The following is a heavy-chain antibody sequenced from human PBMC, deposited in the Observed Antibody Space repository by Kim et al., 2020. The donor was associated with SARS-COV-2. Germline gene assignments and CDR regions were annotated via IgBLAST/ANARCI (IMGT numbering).Heavy chain of an antibody. CDR1: GFTFSNAW. V-gene: IGHV3-15*01. Sequence: GGSLRLSCAASGFTFSNAWMSWVRQAPGKGLEWVGRIKSKADGGTTDYAAPVKGRFTISRDDSKNTLYLQMNSLKTEDTAVYYCTIVPQGVRGVSDTTYYYYSMDVWGQGTTVTVSS. CDR3: TIVPQGVRGVSDTTYYYYSMDV. CDR2: IKSKADGGTT. D-gene: IGHD3-10*01. J-gene: IGHJ6*02.